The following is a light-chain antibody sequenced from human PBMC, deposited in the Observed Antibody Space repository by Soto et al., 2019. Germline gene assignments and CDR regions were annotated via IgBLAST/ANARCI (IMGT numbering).Light chain of an antibody. CDR3: QQYGTSPPRT. J-gene: IGKJ1*01. Sequence: EIVWTQSPGTLSLSPGERATLSCRASQSVSNNLLAWYQQKPGQAPRLVIYGASSRATGIPDRFSGTGSGTDLALTISRLEPEDFAVYYCQQYGTSPPRTFGQGTKVDIK. CDR2: GAS. CDR1: QSVSNNL. V-gene: IGKV3-20*01.